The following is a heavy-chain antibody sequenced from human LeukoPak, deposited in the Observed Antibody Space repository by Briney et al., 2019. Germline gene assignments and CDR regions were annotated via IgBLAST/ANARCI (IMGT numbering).Heavy chain of an antibody. CDR2: IKHSGST. D-gene: IGHD6-6*01. CDR3: AREYSSSFSFGI. CDR1: GGSFSDYY. Sequence: SETLSLTCAVYGGSFSDYYWSWIRQTPGEGLQWIGGIKHSGSTDYNPSLKSRVTMSVDTSKNQFSLKLTSVTAADTAVYYCAREYSSSFSFGIWGQGTMVTVSS. J-gene: IGHJ3*02. V-gene: IGHV4-34*01.